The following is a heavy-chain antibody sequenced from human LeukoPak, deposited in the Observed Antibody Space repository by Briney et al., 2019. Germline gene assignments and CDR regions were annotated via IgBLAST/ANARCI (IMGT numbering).Heavy chain of an antibody. Sequence: GGSLRLSCAASGFTFSSYWMHWVRQAPGKGLEWVSGISWNGGSMDYADSVKGRFTISRDNAKNSLYLQMNSLRTEDTALYYCAKGVGSSSYWAIDVWGQGTMVTVSS. CDR2: ISWNGGSM. V-gene: IGHV3-9*01. D-gene: IGHD3-22*01. J-gene: IGHJ3*01. CDR3: AKGVGSSSYWAIDV. CDR1: GFTFSSYW.